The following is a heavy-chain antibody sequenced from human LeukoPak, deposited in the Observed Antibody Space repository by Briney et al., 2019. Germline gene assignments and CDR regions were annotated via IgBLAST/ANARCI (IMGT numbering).Heavy chain of an antibody. CDR1: GGSISSGDYY. CDR3: ARDSSRAFDY. J-gene: IGHJ4*02. V-gene: IGHV4-30-4*01. D-gene: IGHD6-13*01. CDR2: IYHSGST. Sequence: SETLSLTCTVSGGSISSGDYYWSWIRQPPGKGLEWIGYIYHSGSTYYNPSLKSRVSISVDRSKNQFSLKLSSVTAADTAVYYCARDSSRAFDYWGQGTLVTVSS.